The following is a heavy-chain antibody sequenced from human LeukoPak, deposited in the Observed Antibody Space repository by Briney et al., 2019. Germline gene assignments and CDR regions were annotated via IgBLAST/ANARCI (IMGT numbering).Heavy chain of an antibody. CDR2: IWHEGSDN. CDR3: ASDKYSASHFDS. V-gene: IGHV3-33*01. J-gene: IGHJ4*02. CDR1: GFKFTNYA. D-gene: IGHD5-18*01. Sequence: QPGRSLRLSCVTSGFKFTNYAMHWVRQAPGKGLEWVAVIWHEGSDNFYAESVKGRFTISRDNSKNTVFLQMNSLRVEDTAVNYCASDKYSASHFDSWGQGTQVTVSS.